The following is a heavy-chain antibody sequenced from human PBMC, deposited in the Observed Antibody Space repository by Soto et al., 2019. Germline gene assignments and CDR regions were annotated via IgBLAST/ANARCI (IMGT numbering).Heavy chain of an antibody. CDR3: AKEDTAINNLAS. Sequence: PGGSLRLSCAASGFTFDNYEMTWVRQAPGKGLEWLSYISSSGSKMYYAESVKGRFTISRDNTKNSLYLQMNSLRAEDTAVYYCAKEDTAINNLASWGHGTLVTVSS. CDR2: ISSSGSKM. CDR1: GFTFDNYE. D-gene: IGHD2-15*01. V-gene: IGHV3-48*03. J-gene: IGHJ5*01.